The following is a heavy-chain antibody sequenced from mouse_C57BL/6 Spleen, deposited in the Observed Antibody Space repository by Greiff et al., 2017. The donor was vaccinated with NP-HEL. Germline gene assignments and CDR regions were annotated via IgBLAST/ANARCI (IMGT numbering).Heavy chain of an antibody. Sequence: VQLQQSGAELVKPGASVKLSCKASGYTFTSYWMQWVKQRPGQGLEWIGEIDPSESYTNYTQKFKGKATLTVDTSSSTASMQLSSLTSEDSAVYYCASSYAWFAYWGQGTLVTVSA. CDR3: ASSYAWFAY. J-gene: IGHJ3*01. V-gene: IGHV1-50*01. CDR1: GYTFTSYW. CDR2: IDPSESYT. D-gene: IGHD1-1*01.